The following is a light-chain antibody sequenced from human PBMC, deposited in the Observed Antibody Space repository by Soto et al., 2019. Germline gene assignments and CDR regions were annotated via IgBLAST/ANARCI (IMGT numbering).Light chain of an antibody. Sequence: QSVLTQPPSASGTPGQRVTISCSGSSSNIGSNAVNCYQQLPGTAPTLLIYSNNQRPSGVPDRFSGSKSGTSASLAVNGLQSEDEADYYCAAWDDSLNGPLFGGVTKLTVL. CDR3: AAWDDSLNGPL. J-gene: IGLJ3*02. CDR2: SNN. CDR1: SSNIGSNA. V-gene: IGLV1-44*01.